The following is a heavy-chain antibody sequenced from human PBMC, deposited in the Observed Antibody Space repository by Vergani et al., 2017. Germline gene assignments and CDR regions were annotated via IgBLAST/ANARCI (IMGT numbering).Heavy chain of an antibody. CDR1: GYSFTGYW. CDR2: IYPDDSEI. CDR3: ARLTGNWNDGRRGFDP. D-gene: IGHD1-20*01. J-gene: IGHJ5*02. V-gene: IGHV5-51*01. Sequence: EVQLVQSGREVKKPGESLKISCKGSGYSFTGYWIGWVRQMPGKGLEWMGMIYPDDSEISYSPSLEGQVTISADKSISTAYIQWTTLKSSDTAMYYCARLTGNWNDGRRGFDPWGQGTLLTVSS.